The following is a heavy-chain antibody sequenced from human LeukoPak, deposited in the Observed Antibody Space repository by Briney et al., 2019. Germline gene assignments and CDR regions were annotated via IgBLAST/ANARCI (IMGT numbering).Heavy chain of an antibody. D-gene: IGHD5-18*01. Sequence: AGGSLRLSCAASGFTFSSYEMNWVRQAPGKGLEWVSYISSSGSTIYYADSVKGRFAISRDNSKNTVYLQMKSLRAEGTAVYYCAKSSRPVTAMAFFDYWGQGTLVTVSS. CDR2: ISSSGSTI. CDR1: GFTFSSYE. J-gene: IGHJ4*02. CDR3: AKSSRPVTAMAFFDY. V-gene: IGHV3-48*03.